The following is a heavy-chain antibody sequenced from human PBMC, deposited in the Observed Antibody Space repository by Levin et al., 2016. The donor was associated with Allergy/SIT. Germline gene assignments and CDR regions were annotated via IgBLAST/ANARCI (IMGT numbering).Heavy chain of an antibody. J-gene: IGHJ1*01. CDR2: MSNDKTKK. D-gene: IGHD7-27*01. Sequence: GGSLRLSCVVSGFSFSDFGMHWVRQVPGKGLEWVALMSNDKTKKFYGDSVKGRFTVSRDDSKNTLYLQMDSLRAEDSAVYYCVKDGPSNWGRWSIWGQGTLVTVSS. CDR1: GFSFSDFG. V-gene: IGHV3-30*18. CDR3: VKDGPSNWGRWSI.